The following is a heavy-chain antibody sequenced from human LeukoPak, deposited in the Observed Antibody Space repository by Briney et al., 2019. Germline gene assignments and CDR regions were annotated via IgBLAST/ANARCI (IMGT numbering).Heavy chain of an antibody. J-gene: IGHJ4*02. CDR3: ARQGGGEDY. D-gene: IGHD2-21*01. CDR2: IYYSGST. Sequence: PSETLSFTCTVSGGSISSYYWSWIRQPPGKGLEWIGYIYYSGSTNYNPSLKSRVTISVDTSKNQFSLKLSSVTAADTAVYYCARQGGGEDYWGQGTLVTVSS. V-gene: IGHV4-59*08. CDR1: GGSISSYY.